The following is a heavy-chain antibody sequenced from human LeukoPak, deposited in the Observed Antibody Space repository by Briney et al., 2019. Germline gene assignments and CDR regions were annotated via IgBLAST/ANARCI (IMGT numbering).Heavy chain of an antibody. Sequence: PSQTLSLTCTVSGGSISSADYYWRWIRQPPGKGPEWIGYIYYSGSTYYSPSLKSRVTISVDTSKDQFSLNLYSVTAADTAVYYCARDLRGYCTNDVCNWYFDLWGRGTLVTVSS. CDR1: GGSISSADYY. J-gene: IGHJ2*01. CDR2: IYYSGST. D-gene: IGHD2-8*01. CDR3: ARDLRGYCTNDVCNWYFDL. V-gene: IGHV4-30-4*01.